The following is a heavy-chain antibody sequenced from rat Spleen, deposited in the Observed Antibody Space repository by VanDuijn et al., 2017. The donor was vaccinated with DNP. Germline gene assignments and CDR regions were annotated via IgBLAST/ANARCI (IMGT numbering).Heavy chain of an antibody. D-gene: IGHD1-2*01. J-gene: IGHJ4*01. CDR1: GFNFNDYW. Sequence: EVQLVESGGGLVQPGRSLKLSCAASGFNFNDYWIGWVRQAPGKGLEWIGQINKDSSTINYSPSLKHKSTVSRDNAQNTLYLQMDSLRSEDTATYYCTTGGSSYVMDAWGQGASVTVSS. CDR2: INKDSSTI. V-gene: IGHV4-2*01. CDR3: TTGGSSYVMDA.